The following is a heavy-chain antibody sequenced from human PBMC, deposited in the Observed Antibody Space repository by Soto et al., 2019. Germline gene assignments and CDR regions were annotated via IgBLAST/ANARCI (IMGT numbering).Heavy chain of an antibody. CDR1: GGSFSGYQ. Sequence: SETLSLTCAVYGGSFSGYQWTWIRQIPGKGLEWIGEINDSGNINYNPSLKSRVTILLDTPKKQISLRASDTAIYYCARQTGTSPSYPHYEMDVWGQGTTVTVSS. J-gene: IGHJ6*02. CDR2: INDSGNI. V-gene: IGHV4-34*01. CDR3: ARQTGTSPSYPHYEMDV. D-gene: IGHD1-1*01.